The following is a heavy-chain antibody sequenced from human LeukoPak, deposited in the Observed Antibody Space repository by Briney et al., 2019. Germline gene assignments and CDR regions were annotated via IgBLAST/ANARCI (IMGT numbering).Heavy chain of an antibody. D-gene: IGHD3-10*01. CDR1: GGTFSSYA. V-gene: IGHV1-69*06. Sequence: SVKVSCTASGGTFSSYAISWVRQAPGQGLEWMGGIIPIFGTANYAQKFQGRVTITADKSTSTAYMELSGLRSEDTAVYYCARDLYGSGSYGYWGQGTLVTVSS. CDR2: IIPIFGTA. CDR3: ARDLYGSGSYGY. J-gene: IGHJ4*02.